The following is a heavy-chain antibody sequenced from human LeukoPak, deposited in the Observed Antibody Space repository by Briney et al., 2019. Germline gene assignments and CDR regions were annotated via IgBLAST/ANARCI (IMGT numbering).Heavy chain of an antibody. Sequence: PGGSLRLSCAASGFTLSSYSMNWVRQAPGKGLEWVSSISSSSSYIYYADPVKGRFTISRDNAKNSLDLQMNSLRAEDTAVYYCARGYSGSYLPDYWGQGTLVTVSS. D-gene: IGHD1-26*01. V-gene: IGHV3-21*01. CDR2: ISSSSSYI. J-gene: IGHJ4*02. CDR1: GFTLSSYS. CDR3: ARGYSGSYLPDY.